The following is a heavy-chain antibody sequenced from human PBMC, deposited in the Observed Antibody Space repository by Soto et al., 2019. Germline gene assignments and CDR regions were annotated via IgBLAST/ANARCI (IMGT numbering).Heavy chain of an antibody. CDR2: ISFNGAYT. D-gene: IGHD3-9*01. V-gene: IGHV3-23*01. CDR1: GFSYA. J-gene: IGHJ3*02. CDR3: ARYKGYFAPFDI. Sequence: EMQLLESGGGLVQPGGSLTLSCAASGFSYAMSWVRQAPGKGLEWVSGISFNGAYTYYADSVKGRFTISRDNSNNTLYLQMNSLRAEDTAVYYCARYKGYFAPFDIWGQGTMVTVSS.